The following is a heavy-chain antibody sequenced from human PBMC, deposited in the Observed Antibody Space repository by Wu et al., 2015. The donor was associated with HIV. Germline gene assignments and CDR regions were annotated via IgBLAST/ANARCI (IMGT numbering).Heavy chain of an antibody. CDR2: VRPNSGNT. CDR1: GYIFSNYD. V-gene: IGHV1-8*02. CDR3: ARGSFRGLRECRGRPCPSPTPVDV. J-gene: IGHJ6*03. Sequence: QIQMVQSGAEVKRPGASVKVSCKASGYIFSNYDISWVRQAAGQGLEWMGWVRPNSGNTGLVQNFRDRVVLTRNISINTVYMELIGLRSEDTAIYFCARGSFRGLRECRGRPCPSPTPVDVVGQRDHGHCLF. D-gene: IGHD1-26*01.